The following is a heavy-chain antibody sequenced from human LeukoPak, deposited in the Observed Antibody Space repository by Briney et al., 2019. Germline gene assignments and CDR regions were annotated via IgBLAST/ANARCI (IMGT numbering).Heavy chain of an antibody. CDR1: GFTFSNYW. CDR3: ARVAVAGHGEDY. CDR2: IEQDGSEK. Sequence: GGSLRLSCAASGFTFSNYWMSWVRQAPGKGLEWVANIEQDGSEKYYVDSVKGRFTISRDNTKSSLYLHMNSLRAEDTAVYYCARVAVAGHGEDYWGQGTLVTVSS. V-gene: IGHV3-7*03. D-gene: IGHD6-19*01. J-gene: IGHJ4*02.